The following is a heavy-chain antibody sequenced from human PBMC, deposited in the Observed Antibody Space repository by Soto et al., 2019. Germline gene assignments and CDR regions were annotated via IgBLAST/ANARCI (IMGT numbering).Heavy chain of an antibody. J-gene: IGHJ4*02. CDR1: GGSISSGGYY. Sequence: SETLSLTCTVSGGSISSGGYYWSWIRQHAGKGLEWIRYIYYSGSTYYNPSLKSRVTISVDTSKNQFSLRLSSVTAADTAVYYCARAMGAAAGTGYFDYWGQGTLVTVSS. D-gene: IGHD6-13*01. CDR2: IYYSGST. V-gene: IGHV4-31*03. CDR3: ARAMGAAAGTGYFDY.